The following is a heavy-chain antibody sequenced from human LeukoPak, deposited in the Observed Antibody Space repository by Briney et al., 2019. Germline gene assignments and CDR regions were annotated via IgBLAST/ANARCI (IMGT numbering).Heavy chain of an antibody. Sequence: GASVKVSCKASGGTFSSYAISWVRQAPGQGLEWMGGIIPIFGTANYAQKFQGRVTITTDESMSTAYMELSSLRSEDTAVYYCARSFRGVVRGVDYYYYYMDGWGKGTTVTVSS. CDR1: GGTFSSYA. J-gene: IGHJ6*03. CDR2: IIPIFGTA. D-gene: IGHD3-10*01. V-gene: IGHV1-69*05. CDR3: ARSFRGVVRGVDYYYYYMDG.